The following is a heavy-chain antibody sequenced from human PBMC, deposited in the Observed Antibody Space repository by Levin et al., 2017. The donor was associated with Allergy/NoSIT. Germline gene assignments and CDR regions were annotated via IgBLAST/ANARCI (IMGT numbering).Heavy chain of an antibody. Sequence: PSETLSLTCAVYGGSFSGYYWSWIRQPPGKGLEWIGEINHSGSTNYNPSLKSRVTISVDTSKNQFSLKLTSVTAADTAVYYCARGGPSIVVVPAATRARGIRWFDPWGQGTLVTVSS. J-gene: IGHJ5*02. CDR3: ARGGPSIVVVPAATRARGIRWFDP. CDR2: INHSGST. CDR1: GGSFSGYY. D-gene: IGHD2-2*01. V-gene: IGHV4-34*01.